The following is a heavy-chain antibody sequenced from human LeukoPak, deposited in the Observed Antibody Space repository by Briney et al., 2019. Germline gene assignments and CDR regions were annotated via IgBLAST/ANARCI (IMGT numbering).Heavy chain of an antibody. CDR1: GGSISSYY. CDR3: ARDLVDYDFWSGYSGAFDI. CDR2: IYTSGST. D-gene: IGHD3-3*01. Sequence: PSETLSLTCTVSGGSISSYYWSWIRQPAGKGLEWIGRIYTSGSTNYNPSLKSRVTMSVDTSKNQFSLKLSSVTAADTAVYYCARDLVDYDFWSGYSGAFDIWGQGTMVTVSS. J-gene: IGHJ3*02. V-gene: IGHV4-4*07.